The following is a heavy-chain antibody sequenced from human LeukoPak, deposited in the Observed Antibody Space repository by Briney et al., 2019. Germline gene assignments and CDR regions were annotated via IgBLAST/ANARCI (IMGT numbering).Heavy chain of an antibody. J-gene: IGHJ6*02. CDR3: AKDIRADYYYYYGMDV. V-gene: IGHV3-9*01. CDR1: GFSLSGYW. D-gene: IGHD4-17*01. Sequence: GGSLRLSCVASGFSLSGYWMYWVRQAPGKGLEWVSGISWNSGSIGYADSVKGRFTISRDNAKNSLYLQMNSLRAEDAALYYCAKDIRADYYYYYGMDVWGQGTTVTVSS. CDR2: ISWNSGSI.